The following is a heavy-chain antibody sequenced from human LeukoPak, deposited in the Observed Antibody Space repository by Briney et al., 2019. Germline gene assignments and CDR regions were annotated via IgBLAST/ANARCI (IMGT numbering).Heavy chain of an antibody. CDR3: ARWGVIYFDY. J-gene: IGHJ4*02. CDR1: GYSISSGYY. V-gene: IGHV4-38-2*02. D-gene: IGHD3-10*01. CDR2: IYHSGST. Sequence: PSETLSLTCTVSGYSISSGYYWGWIRQPPGKGLEWIGSIYHSGSTYYNPSLKSRVTISVDRSKNQFSLKLSSVTAADTAVYYCARWGVIYFDYWGQGTLVTVSS.